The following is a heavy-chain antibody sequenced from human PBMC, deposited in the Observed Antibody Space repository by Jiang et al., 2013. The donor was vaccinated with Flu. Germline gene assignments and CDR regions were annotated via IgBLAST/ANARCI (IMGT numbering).Heavy chain of an antibody. CDR2: IYWDGDK. CDR1: VG. J-gene: IGHJ4*02. D-gene: IGHD1-26*01. Sequence: VGVGWIRQPPXKGPGWLALIYWDGDKRYSPSLKSRLTITKDTSKNQVVLTMTNMDPVDTATYYCAHRQGGSLDYWGQGTLVTVSS. V-gene: IGHV2-5*02. CDR3: AHRQGGSLDY.